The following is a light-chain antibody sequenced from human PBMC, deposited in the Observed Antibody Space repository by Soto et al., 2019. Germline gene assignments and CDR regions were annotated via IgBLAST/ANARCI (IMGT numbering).Light chain of an antibody. Sequence: SYELTQPPSLSLSPGQTARITCSGAALPKQYAYWYQQRPSQAPVLVIYKDTERPSGIPERFSGSSSGTTVTLTISGVQAEDEADFFCQSSDSSGTSVVFGGGTKVTVL. CDR2: KDT. CDR3: QSSDSSGTSVV. V-gene: IGLV3-25*02. CDR1: ALPKQY. J-gene: IGLJ2*01.